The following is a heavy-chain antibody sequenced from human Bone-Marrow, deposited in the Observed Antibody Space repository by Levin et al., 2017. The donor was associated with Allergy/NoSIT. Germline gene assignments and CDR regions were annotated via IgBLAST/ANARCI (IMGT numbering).Heavy chain of an antibody. V-gene: IGHV5-51*01. Sequence: ASVKVSCKGSGYSFTSYWIGWVRQLPGKGLDWMGIIYPGDSDTRYSPSFQGQVTISADKSISTAYLQWSSLKASDTAMYYCARLYYYDSSGYSYGMDVWGQGTTVTVSS. CDR1: GYSFTSYW. CDR3: ARLYYYDSSGYSYGMDV. J-gene: IGHJ6*02. CDR2: IYPGDSDT. D-gene: IGHD3-22*01.